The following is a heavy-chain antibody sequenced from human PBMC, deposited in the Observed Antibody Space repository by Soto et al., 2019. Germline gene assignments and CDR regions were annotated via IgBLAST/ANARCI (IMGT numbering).Heavy chain of an antibody. CDR3: AKDAVPGDGVWLMDH. CDR2: LYGNSGGI. Sequence: GGSLRLSCAASGFTFASYAMTWVRQAPGKGLESVAGLYGNSGGIQYSDSVKGRFTISRDNSKNIVYLQMNSLRVEDTAVYFCAKDAVPGDGVWLMDHWGQGTLVTVSS. J-gene: IGHJ4*02. D-gene: IGHD4-17*01. V-gene: IGHV3-23*01. CDR1: GFTFASYA.